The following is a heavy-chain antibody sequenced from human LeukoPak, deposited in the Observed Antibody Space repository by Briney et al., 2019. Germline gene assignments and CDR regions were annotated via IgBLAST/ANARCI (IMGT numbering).Heavy chain of an antibody. CDR1: GFTVSTNY. D-gene: IGHD4-17*01. V-gene: IGHV3-53*01. J-gene: IGHJ6*02. CDR3: ARDTVTTFRFRDYYYYGVDV. Sequence: GGSLRLSCAASGFTVSTNYMNWVRQAPGKGLEWVSVIYSGGSTYYADSVKGRFTISRDNSKNTLYLQMNSLRAEDTAVYYCARDTVTTFRFRDYYYYGVDVWGQGTTVTVSS. CDR2: IYSGGST.